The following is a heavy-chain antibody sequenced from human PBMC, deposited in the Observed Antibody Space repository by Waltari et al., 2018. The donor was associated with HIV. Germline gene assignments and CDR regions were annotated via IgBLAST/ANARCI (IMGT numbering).Heavy chain of an antibody. CDR3: ARGGCSGRTCYSKSFDL. CDR1: GGAFSSYT. CDR2: TIPKFGAT. J-gene: IGHJ3*01. D-gene: IGHD2-15*01. V-gene: IGHV1-69*01. Sequence: QVQLVQSGAEMKMPESSVKVSCKASGGAFSSYTISWVRQAPGQGLEWMGGTIPKFGATNNAPKCQGRVTISADESTSTVYLELTSLRSDDTAVYHCARGGCSGRTCYSKSFDLWGQGTMVTVSS.